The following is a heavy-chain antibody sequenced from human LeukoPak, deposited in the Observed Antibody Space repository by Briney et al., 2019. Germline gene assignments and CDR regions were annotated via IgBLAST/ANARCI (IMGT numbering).Heavy chain of an antibody. V-gene: IGHV4-39*01. J-gene: IGHJ4*02. CDR3: ARSVDILTNYSYFDY. D-gene: IGHD3-9*01. Sequence: SETLSLTCTVSGGSISSNSYYWGWSRQPPGKGLEWSGSIYYSGSTYYNPSLKSRVTISVDTSKNQFSLKLSSVTAADTAVYYCARSVDILTNYSYFDYWGQGTLVTVSS. CDR2: IYYSGST. CDR1: GGSISSNSYY.